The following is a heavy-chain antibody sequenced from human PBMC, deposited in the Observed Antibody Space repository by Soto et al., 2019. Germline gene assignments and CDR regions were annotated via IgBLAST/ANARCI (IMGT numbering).Heavy chain of an antibody. CDR2: IYTSGTT. V-gene: IGHV4-4*07. Sequence: PTLTCTASGRSMSGYYGSWNRQPAGERLEWIGRIYTSGTTDFNPSLKGRVTMSVDTSKNQFSLKLTSVTAADTALYYCAREDYYFSCYYVDRG. CDR1: GRSMSGYY. D-gene: IGHD3-10*01. CDR3: AREDYYFSCYYVD. J-gene: IGHJ1*01.